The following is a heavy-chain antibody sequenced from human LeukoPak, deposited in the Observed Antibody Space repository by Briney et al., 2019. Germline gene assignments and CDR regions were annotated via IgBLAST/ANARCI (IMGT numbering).Heavy chain of an antibody. Sequence: SETLSLTCTVSGGSISSSSYYWGWIRQPPGKGLEWIGSIYYSGSTYYNPSLKSRVTISVDTSKNQFSLKLSSVTAADTAVYYCAREGDRLGSPNWFDPWGQGTLVTVSS. V-gene: IGHV4-39*07. D-gene: IGHD7-27*01. J-gene: IGHJ5*02. CDR1: GGSISSSSYY. CDR2: IYYSGST. CDR3: AREGDRLGSPNWFDP.